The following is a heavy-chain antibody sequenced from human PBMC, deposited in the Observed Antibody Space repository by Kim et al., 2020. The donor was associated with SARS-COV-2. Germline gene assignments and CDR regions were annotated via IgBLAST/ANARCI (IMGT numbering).Heavy chain of an antibody. CDR2: ISGDGGNT. CDR3: DASEY. J-gene: IGHJ4*02. Sequence: GGSLRLSCTASGFTFGIYAMSWARQAPGKGLEWVSTISGDGGNTHSADSAKGRVSISSANYDNKMYLHLNRQRAKAAAADYCDASEYLGQGTQVALST. CDR1: GFTFGIYA. V-gene: IGHV3-23*01.